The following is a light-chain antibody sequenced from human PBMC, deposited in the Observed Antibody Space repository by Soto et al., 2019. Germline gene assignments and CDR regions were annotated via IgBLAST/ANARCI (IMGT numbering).Light chain of an antibody. CDR1: SSDVGVYNY. J-gene: IGLJ2*01. CDR3: SSYAGSNNVV. V-gene: IGLV2-8*01. Sequence: QSALTQPPSASGSPGQSVTISCTATSSDVGVYNYVSWYQQHPGKAPKLLIYEVSKRPSGVPDRFSGSKSGNTASLTVSGLQAEDEADFYCSSYAGSNNVVFGGGTKVTVL. CDR2: EVS.